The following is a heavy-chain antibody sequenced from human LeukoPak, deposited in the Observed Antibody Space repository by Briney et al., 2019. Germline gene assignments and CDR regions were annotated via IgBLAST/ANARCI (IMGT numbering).Heavy chain of an antibody. CDR3: ARDRAWNYFDY. J-gene: IGHJ4*02. CDR2: ISNDGSRK. D-gene: IGHD3-3*01. V-gene: IGHV3-30*03. CDR1: GFTFSRHG. Sequence: GGSLRPSCAPSGFTFSRHGMHWVRQAPGKGLEWVAIISNDGSRKYYAHSVEGRFTISRDNSKNTLYLQKDSLRAEDTAVYYCARDRAWNYFDYWGQGTLVTVSS.